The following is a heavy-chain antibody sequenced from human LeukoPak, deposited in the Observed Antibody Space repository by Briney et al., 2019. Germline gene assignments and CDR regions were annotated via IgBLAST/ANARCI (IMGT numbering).Heavy chain of an antibody. V-gene: IGHV4-39*07. CDR3: ARGGQVLTGYSSSWYSRRTRDVGDAFDI. CDR2: IYYSGST. CDR1: GGSIRSSSYY. D-gene: IGHD6-13*01. J-gene: IGHJ3*02. Sequence: PSETLSLTCTVSGGSIRSSSYYWGWIRQPPGKGLEWIGSIYYSGSTYYNPSLKSRVTISVDTSKNQFSLKLSSVTAADTAVYYCARGGQVLTGYSSSWYSRRTRDVGDAFDIWGQGTMVTVSS.